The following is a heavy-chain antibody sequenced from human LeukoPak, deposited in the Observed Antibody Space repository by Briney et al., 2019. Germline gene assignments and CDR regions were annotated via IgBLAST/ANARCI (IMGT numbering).Heavy chain of an antibody. Sequence: QAGGSLRLSCAASGFTFRSYGMHWIRQAPGKGLEWVAVIWYDESNKYYVDSVKGRFTISRDNSKNTLYLQMNSLRAEDTAVYYCAKDLRYSRSSTVNDAFDIWGQGTLVTVSS. J-gene: IGHJ3*02. CDR3: AKDLRYSRSSTVNDAFDI. V-gene: IGHV3-33*06. D-gene: IGHD1-26*01. CDR2: IWYDESNK. CDR1: GFTFRSYG.